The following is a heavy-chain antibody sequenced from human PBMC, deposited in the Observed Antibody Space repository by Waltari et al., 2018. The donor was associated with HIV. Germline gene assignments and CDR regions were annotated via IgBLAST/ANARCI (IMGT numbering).Heavy chain of an antibody. J-gene: IGHJ4*02. V-gene: IGHV4-34*01. D-gene: IGHD2-2*01. CDR1: GGSFSDYY. CDR3: AKSTSSNLDY. CDR2: INHSGST. Sequence: QVQLQQWGAGLLKPSETLSLTCAVYGGSFSDYYWSWIRQPPGKGLEWIGEINHSGSTNHCPSLKSRVTISVDTSKNQFSLKLSSVTAADTAVYYCAKSTSSNLDYWGQGTLVTGSS.